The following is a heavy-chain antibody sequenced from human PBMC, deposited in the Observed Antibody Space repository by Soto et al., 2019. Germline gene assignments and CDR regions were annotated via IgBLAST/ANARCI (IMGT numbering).Heavy chain of an antibody. CDR3: ALWGSYRSFDN. CDR1: GGSFRGYF. D-gene: IGHD3-16*02. Sequence: SETLSLTCAVSGGSFRGYFWSWIRQSPDKGLEWIGEINDSGSTYYNPSLKSRVAISVDTSKNQFSLKVTSMTAADTAVYYCALWGSYRSFDNWGQGTLVTVSS. CDR2: INDSGST. J-gene: IGHJ4*02. V-gene: IGHV4-34*01.